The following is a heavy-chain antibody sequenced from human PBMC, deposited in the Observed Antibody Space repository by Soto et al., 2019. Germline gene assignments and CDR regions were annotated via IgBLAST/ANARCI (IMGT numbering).Heavy chain of an antibody. CDR3: AAGFRPSGAFDI. Sequence: SVKVSCKASGFTFTSSAMQWVRQARGQRLEWIGWIVVGSGNTNYAQKFQERVTITRDMSTSTAYMELSSLRSEDTAVYYCAAGFRPSGAFDIWGQGTMVTVSS. J-gene: IGHJ3*02. CDR2: IVVGSGNT. D-gene: IGHD3-10*01. CDR1: GFTFTSSA. V-gene: IGHV1-58*02.